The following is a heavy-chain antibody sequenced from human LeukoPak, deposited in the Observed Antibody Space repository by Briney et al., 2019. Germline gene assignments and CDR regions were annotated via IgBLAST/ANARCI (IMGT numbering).Heavy chain of an antibody. CDR1: GYSFTSYW. CDR2: IDPSDSYT. D-gene: IGHD3-10*01. V-gene: IGHV5-10-1*01. J-gene: IGHJ4*02. CDR3: ARRGSGSGSYPYYFDN. Sequence: GESLKISCKGSGYSFTSYWISWVRPMPGKGLEWMGRIDPSDSYTNYSPSFQGHVTISADKSISAVYLQWSSLKASDTAMYYCARRGSGSGSYPYYFDNWGQGTLVTVSS.